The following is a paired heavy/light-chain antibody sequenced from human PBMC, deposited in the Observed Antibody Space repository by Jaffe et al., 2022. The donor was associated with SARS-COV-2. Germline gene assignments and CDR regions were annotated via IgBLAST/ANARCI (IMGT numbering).Heavy chain of an antibody. D-gene: IGHD4-17*01. CDR2: ISGYNGNT. CDR1: GFTFSNSG. CDR3: ARDPSRHYGDYTKGAFDI. J-gene: IGHJ3*02. V-gene: IGHV1-18*01. Sequence: QGQMVQSGAEVKKPGASVRVSCKASGFTFSNSGISWVRQAPGQGLEWMGWISGYNGNTIYTQNLQGRVTMTADTSTSTAYMELRSLRSDDTAVYFCARDPSRHYGDYTKGAFDIWGQGTMVTVSS.
Light chain of an antibody. CDR3: HQYGSSPKT. CDR1: QSVSSSF. J-gene: IGKJ1*01. V-gene: IGKV3-20*01. CDR2: GTS. Sequence: DIVLTQSPGTLSLSPGERATLSCRASQSVSSSFLAWYQQKPGQAPRLLIYGTSTRATGIPDRFSGRGSGTDFTLTISRLEPEDFAVYYCHQYGSSPKTFGQGTKVEIK.